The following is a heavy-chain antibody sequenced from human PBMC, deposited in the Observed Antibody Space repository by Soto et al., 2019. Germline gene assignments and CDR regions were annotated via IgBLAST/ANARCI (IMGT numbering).Heavy chain of an antibody. V-gene: IGHV3-11*01. J-gene: IGHJ4*02. CDR1: GFTFSDYY. CDR3: ARDLGNYDSSAYFDY. Sequence: QVQLVESGGGLVKPGGSLRLSCAASGFTFSDYYMSWIRQAPGKGLEWVSYISCDGSIIYYADSVKGRFTISRDNAQNSLYLQMNSLRAEDTAVYYCARDLGNYDSSAYFDYWGQGTLVTVSS. CDR2: ISCDGSII. D-gene: IGHD3-22*01.